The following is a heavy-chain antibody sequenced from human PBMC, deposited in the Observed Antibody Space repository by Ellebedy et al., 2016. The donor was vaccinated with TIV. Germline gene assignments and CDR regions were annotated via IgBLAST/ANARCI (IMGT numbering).Heavy chain of an antibody. Sequence: GGSLRLSCAGSGFNFSDYYMSWVRQAPGKGLEWLAYITSSGDIKYYTDSVKGRFTISRDNANSSLHLQMNRLRAEDTAVYYCTRDPGGTRFYYYYGMDVWGQGTTVTVSS. D-gene: IGHD1-1*01. CDR1: GFNFSDYY. V-gene: IGHV3-11*01. CDR2: ITSSGDIK. CDR3: TRDPGGTRFYYYYGMDV. J-gene: IGHJ6*02.